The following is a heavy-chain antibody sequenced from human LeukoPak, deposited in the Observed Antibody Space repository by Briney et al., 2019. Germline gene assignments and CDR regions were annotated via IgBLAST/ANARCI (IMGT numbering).Heavy chain of an antibody. CDR2: IYYSGST. CDR3: ARHSRGSGYDLDN. J-gene: IGHJ4*02. D-gene: IGHD5-12*01. CDR1: GGSISNYY. V-gene: IGHV4-59*08. Sequence: SSETLSLTCTVSGGSISNYYWSWIRQPPGKGLEWIGYIYYSGSTNYNPSLKSRVTMSVDTSKNQFSLKLSSVTAADTAVYYCARHSRGSGYDLDNWGQGTLVTVSS.